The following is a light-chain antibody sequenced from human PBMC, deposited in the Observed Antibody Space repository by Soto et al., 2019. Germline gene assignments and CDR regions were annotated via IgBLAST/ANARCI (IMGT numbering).Light chain of an antibody. CDR1: QSISSY. J-gene: IGKJ5*01. CDR3: QKIKNPPPA. CDR2: AAS. Sequence: DTQMTQSPLFLSASVGDRVTITCRASQSISSYVNWYQHKPGKAPKLLIYAASRLQSGVPSRFSGSGSGTDFTLTISSLQPEVCATYYCQKIKNPPPAFGKGTRR. V-gene: IGKV1-39*01.